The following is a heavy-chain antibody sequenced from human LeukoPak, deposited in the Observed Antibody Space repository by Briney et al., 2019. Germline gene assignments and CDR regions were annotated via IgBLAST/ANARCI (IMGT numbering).Heavy chain of an antibody. CDR2: IYYSGST. Sequence: SETLSLTCTGSGGSISSGTYYWGWIRQPPGKGLEWIGSIYYSGSTSYNPSLKSRVTISIDTSKNQFSLRLRSVTAADTAVYYCARRGDYWGQGTLVTVSS. CDR3: ARRGDY. CDR1: GGSISSGTYY. V-gene: IGHV4-39*01. J-gene: IGHJ4*02. D-gene: IGHD3-16*01.